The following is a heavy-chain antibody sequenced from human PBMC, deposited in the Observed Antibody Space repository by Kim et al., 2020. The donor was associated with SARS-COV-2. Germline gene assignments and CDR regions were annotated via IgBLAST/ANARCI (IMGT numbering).Heavy chain of an antibody. V-gene: IGHV4-34*01. J-gene: IGHJ3*02. D-gene: IGHD3-3*01. CDR2: INHSGST. Sequence: SETLSLTCAVYGGSFSGYYWSWIRQPPGKGLEWIGEINHSGSTNYNPSLKSRVTISVDTSKNQFSLKLSSVTAADTAVYYCARGPGVRHAFDIWGQGTIVTVSS. CDR1: GGSFSGYY. CDR3: ARGPGVRHAFDI.